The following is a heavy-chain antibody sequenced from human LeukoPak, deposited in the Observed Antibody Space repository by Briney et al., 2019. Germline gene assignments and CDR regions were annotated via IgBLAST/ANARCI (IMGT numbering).Heavy chain of an antibody. CDR3: ARRKQQLIRPKNWFDP. D-gene: IGHD6-13*01. CDR2: INHSGST. Sequence: SETLSLTCAVYGGSFSGYYWNWIRQAPGKGLEWIGEINHSGSTRYNPSLKSRVTISVDTSKNQFSLKLSSVTAADTAVYYCARRKQQLIRPKNWFDPWGQGTLVTVSS. J-gene: IGHJ5*02. V-gene: IGHV4-34*01. CDR1: GGSFSGYY.